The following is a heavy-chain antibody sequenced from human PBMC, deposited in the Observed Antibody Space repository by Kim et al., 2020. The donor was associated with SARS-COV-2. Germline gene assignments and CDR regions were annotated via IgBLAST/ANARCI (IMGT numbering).Heavy chain of an antibody. CDR1: GGSVSSSSFY. V-gene: IGHV4-39*01. CDR2: MYSSGSS. CDR3: ASGDLATLGGMDV. D-gene: IGHD3-3*01. J-gene: IGHJ6*02. Sequence: LETLSLTCTVSGGSVSSSSFYWVWIRQPPGKGLEWIGSMYSSGSSFYNPSLKSRVTISEDTSRNQFSLNLTSVTAADTALYYCASGDLATLGGMDVWGQG.